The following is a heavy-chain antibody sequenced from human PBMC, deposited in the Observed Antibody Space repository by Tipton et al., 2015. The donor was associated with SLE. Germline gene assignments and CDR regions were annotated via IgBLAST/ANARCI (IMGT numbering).Heavy chain of an antibody. CDR2: TYYGGSP. CDR1: GGSISSGGYY. Sequence: LRLSCNVSGGSISSGGYYWSWIRQHPGKGLEWIGYTYYGGSPYYNPSLKSRVTISLDMSKNQFSLRLSSVTAADTAVYYCARYFYDSSGVCLFDFWGQGTLVTVSS. D-gene: IGHD3-22*01. J-gene: IGHJ4*02. CDR3: ARYFYDSSGVCLFDF. V-gene: IGHV4-31*03.